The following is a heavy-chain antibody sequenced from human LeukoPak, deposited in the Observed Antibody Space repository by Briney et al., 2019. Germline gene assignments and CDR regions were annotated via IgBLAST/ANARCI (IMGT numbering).Heavy chain of an antibody. D-gene: IGHD6-19*01. Sequence: PSETLSLTCTVSGGSISSYYWSWIRQPPGKGLEWVGYIYYSGSTYYNPSLKSRVTISVDTSKNQFSLKLSSVTAADTAVYYCAREGFDSSGWYPDYWGQGTLVTVSS. J-gene: IGHJ4*02. CDR1: GGSISSYY. CDR2: IYYSGST. V-gene: IGHV4-59*06. CDR3: AREGFDSSGWYPDY.